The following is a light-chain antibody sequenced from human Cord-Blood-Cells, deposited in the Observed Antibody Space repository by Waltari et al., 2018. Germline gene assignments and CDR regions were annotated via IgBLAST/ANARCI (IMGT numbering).Light chain of an antibody. CDR3: QQYGSLWT. CDR2: GAS. CDR1: QSVSSSY. Sequence: EIVLTQSPGPLSLSPGERATLPCRASQSVSSSYLAWYQQKPGQAPRLLIYGASSRATGIPDRFSGSGSGTDFTLTISRLEPEDFAVYYCQQYGSLWTFGQGTKVEIK. J-gene: IGKJ1*01. V-gene: IGKV3-20*01.